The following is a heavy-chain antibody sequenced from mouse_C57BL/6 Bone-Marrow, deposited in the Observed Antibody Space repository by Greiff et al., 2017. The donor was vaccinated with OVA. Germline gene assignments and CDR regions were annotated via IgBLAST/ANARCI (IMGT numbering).Heavy chain of an antibody. V-gene: IGHV5-12*01. CDR1: GFTFSDFY. Sequence: EVMLVESGGGLVQPGGSLKLSCAASGFTFSDFYMYWIRQTPEKRLEWVAYISNGGGSTYYPDTVKGRFTISRDNAKNTLYLQMNRLKSEDTAMYYCARLDAMDYWGQGTSVTVSS. CDR3: ARLDAMDY. J-gene: IGHJ4*01. CDR2: ISNGGGST.